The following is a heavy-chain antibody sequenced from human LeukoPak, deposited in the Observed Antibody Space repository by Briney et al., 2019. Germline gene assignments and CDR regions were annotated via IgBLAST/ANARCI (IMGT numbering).Heavy chain of an antibody. J-gene: IGHJ4*02. CDR3: ASTSPSIVIVPPTMGFDY. CDR2: IYYSGNT. Sequence: KPSETLSLTCTVSGGSISSGNYYWGWIRQPPGKGLEWIGTIYYSGNTYYNPSLKSRVTISVDTSKNQFSLNLSSVTAADTAVYYCASTSPSIVIVPPTMGFDYWGQGTLVTVSS. D-gene: IGHD2-2*01. V-gene: IGHV4-39*01. CDR1: GGSISSGNYY.